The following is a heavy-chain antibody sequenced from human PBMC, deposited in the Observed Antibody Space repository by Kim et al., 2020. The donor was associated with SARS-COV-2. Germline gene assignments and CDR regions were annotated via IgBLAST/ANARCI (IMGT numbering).Heavy chain of an antibody. CDR3: ARLNGGDY. J-gene: IGHJ4*02. Sequence: YTGNPPYTPSLNNRVTISVDTSKNQFSLNLRSVTAADTAVYYCARLNGGDYWGQGTLVLVSS. CDR2: YTGNP. D-gene: IGHD2-8*01. V-gene: IGHV4-39*01.